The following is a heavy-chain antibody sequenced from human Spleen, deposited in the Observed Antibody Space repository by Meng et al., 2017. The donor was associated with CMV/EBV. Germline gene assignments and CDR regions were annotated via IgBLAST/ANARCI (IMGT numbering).Heavy chain of an antibody. CDR2: ISSSSSYI. Sequence: CAASGFTFSSYSMNWVRQAPGKGLEWVSSISSSSSYIYYADSVKGRFTISRDNAKNSLYLQMNSLRAEDTAVYYCARDERAIVVVPASWGQGTLVTVSS. D-gene: IGHD2-2*01. CDR1: GFTFSSYS. J-gene: IGHJ4*02. CDR3: ARDERAIVVVPAS. V-gene: IGHV3-21*01.